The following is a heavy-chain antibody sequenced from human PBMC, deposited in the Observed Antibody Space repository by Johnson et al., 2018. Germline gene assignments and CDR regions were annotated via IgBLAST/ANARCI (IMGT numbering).Heavy chain of an antibody. CDR2: ISSDGSST. V-gene: IGHV3-74*01. Sequence: VQLVQSGGGLVKPGGSLRLSCAASGFTFSSYSMNWVRQAPGKGLVWVSRISSDGSSTNYADSVKGRFTISRDNAKNTLYLQMNSLRAEDTAVYYCARDSDAFDIWGQGTMVTVSS. J-gene: IGHJ3*02. CDR1: GFTFSSYS. CDR3: ARDSDAFDI.